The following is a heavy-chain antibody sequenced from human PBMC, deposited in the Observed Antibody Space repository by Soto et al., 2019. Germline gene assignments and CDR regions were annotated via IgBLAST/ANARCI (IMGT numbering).Heavy chain of an antibody. CDR2: IWYDGSNK. J-gene: IGHJ4*02. Sequence: AGGSLRLSCAASGFTFSSYGMHWVRQAPGKGLEWVAVIWYDGSNKYYADSVKGRFTISRGNSKNTLYLQMNSLRAEDTAVYYCARDRAPYYYDSSGYGYWGQGTLVTVSS. CDR1: GFTFSSYG. D-gene: IGHD3-22*01. CDR3: ARDRAPYYYDSSGYGY. V-gene: IGHV3-33*01.